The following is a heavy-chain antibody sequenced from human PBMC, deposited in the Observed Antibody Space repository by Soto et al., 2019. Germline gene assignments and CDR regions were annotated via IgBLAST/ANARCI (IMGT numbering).Heavy chain of an antibody. V-gene: IGHV1-18*01. D-gene: IGHD2-15*01. CDR2: ISAYNGNT. J-gene: IGHJ3*02. CDR3: ARYHRGGTDAFDI. Sequence: QVQLVQSGAEVKKPGASVKVSCKASGYTFTSFGISWVRQAPGQGLEWMGWISAYNGNTNYAENLQGRVTMTTDTSTSTANMELRSLRSDETAVYYCARYHRGGTDAFDIWGQGTMVTVSS. CDR1: GYTFTSFG.